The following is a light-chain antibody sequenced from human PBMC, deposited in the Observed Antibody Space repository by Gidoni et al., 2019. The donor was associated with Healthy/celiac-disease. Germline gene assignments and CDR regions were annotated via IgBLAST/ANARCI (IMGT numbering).Light chain of an antibody. CDR1: QGISSY. V-gene: IGKV1-9*01. CDR3: QQLKA. Sequence: DIQLTQSPSFLSASVGDGVTITCRASQGISSYLAWYQQKPGKAPKLLIYAASTLQSGVPSRFSGSGSGTEFTLTISSLQPEDFATYYCQQLKAFGPGTKVDIK. CDR2: AAS. J-gene: IGKJ3*01.